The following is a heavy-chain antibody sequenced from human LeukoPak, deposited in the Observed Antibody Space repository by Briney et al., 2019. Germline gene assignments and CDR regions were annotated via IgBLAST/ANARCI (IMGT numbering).Heavy chain of an antibody. CDR1: GGSISSSSYY. D-gene: IGHD6-6*01. CDR2: IYYSGST. J-gene: IGHJ4*02. CDR3: ARTIAAVFYFDY. Sequence: PSETLSLTCTVSGGSISSSSYYWGWIRQPPGKGLEWIGSIYYSGSTYYNPSLKSRVTISVDTSKNQFSLKLSSVTAADTAVYYCARTIAAVFYFDYGGQGTLVTVPS. V-gene: IGHV4-39*01.